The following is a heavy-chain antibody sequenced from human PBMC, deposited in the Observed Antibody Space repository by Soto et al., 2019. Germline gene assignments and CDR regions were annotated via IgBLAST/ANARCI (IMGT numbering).Heavy chain of an antibody. J-gene: IGHJ6*02. D-gene: IGHD6-19*01. CDR1: GGAFGGYY. Sequence: XGTVSLTSAVYGGAFGGYYWSWIRQPAGKGLEWIGEINHSGSTNYNPSLKSRVTISVDTSKNQFSLKLSSVTAADTAVYYCARGPQWLAVIGRSYYYYGMDVWGQGTTVTVSS. CDR2: INHSGST. CDR3: ARGPQWLAVIGRSYYYYGMDV. V-gene: IGHV4-34*01.